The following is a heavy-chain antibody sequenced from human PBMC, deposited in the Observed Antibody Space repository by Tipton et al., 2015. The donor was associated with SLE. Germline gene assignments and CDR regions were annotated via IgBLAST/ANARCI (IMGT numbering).Heavy chain of an antibody. D-gene: IGHD2-2*01. CDR1: GGSISRGGYF. Sequence: TLSLTCTVSGGSISRGGYFWTWIRQHPGMGLEWIGYIYDSGNTHYNPSLKSRLAISLDTSKNQFSLKLSSVTAADTAVYYCARHGDSLMPPDYWGQGTLVTVSS. CDR2: IYDSGNT. CDR3: ARHGDSLMPPDY. V-gene: IGHV4-31*03. J-gene: IGHJ4*02.